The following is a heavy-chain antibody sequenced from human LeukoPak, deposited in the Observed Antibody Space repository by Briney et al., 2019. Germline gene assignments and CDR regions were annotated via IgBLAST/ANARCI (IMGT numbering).Heavy chain of an antibody. CDR2: INPNSGGT. J-gene: IGHJ5*02. CDR3: ARVLLRTGIPEGFDP. Sequence: ASVKVSCKASGHTFGVHYMHWVRQAPGQGLEWMGWINPNSGGTKYAQRFQGRVTMTRDTSISTAYMELRRLRSDDTAVYYCARVLLRTGIPEGFDPWGQGTLVTVSS. V-gene: IGHV1-2*02. CDR1: GHTFGVHY. D-gene: IGHD1-14*01.